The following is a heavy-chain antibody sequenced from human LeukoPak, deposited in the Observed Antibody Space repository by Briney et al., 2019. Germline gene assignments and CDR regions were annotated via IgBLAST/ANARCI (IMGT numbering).Heavy chain of an antibody. CDR1: GFTFDDYA. J-gene: IGHJ4*02. CDR3: AKAKQGYFDWLSVDY. CDR2: ISWDGGST. D-gene: IGHD3-9*01. Sequence: GGSLRLSCAASGFTFDDYAMHWVRQAPGKGLEWVSLISWDGGSTYYADSVKGRFTITRDNSKNSLYLQMNSLRAEDTALYYCAKAKQGYFDWLSVDYWGQGTLVTVSS. V-gene: IGHV3-43D*03.